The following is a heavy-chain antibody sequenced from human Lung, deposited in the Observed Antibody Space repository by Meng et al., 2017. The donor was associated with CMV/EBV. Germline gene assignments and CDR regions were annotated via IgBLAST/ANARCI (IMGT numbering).Heavy chain of an antibody. CDR1: GGSISSGDYY. CDR3: ARALDTAMVTFDY. CDR2: IYYSGST. Sequence: QVQLQESGPGLVKPSQALSLTCTVSGGSISSGDYYWCWIRQPPGKGLEWIGYIYYSGSTYYNPSLKSRVTISVDTSKNQFSLKLSSVTAADTAVYYCARALDTAMVTFDYWGQGTLVTVSS. J-gene: IGHJ4*02. D-gene: IGHD5-18*01. V-gene: IGHV4-30-4*08.